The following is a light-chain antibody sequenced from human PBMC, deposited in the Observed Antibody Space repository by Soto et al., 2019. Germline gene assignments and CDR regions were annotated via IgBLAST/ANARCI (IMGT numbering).Light chain of an antibody. CDR3: SSYTSSSTLDVV. V-gene: IGLV2-14*01. CDR1: SSDVGGYNY. J-gene: IGLJ2*01. CDR2: DVS. Sequence: QSVLTQPASVSGSPGQSITISCTGTSSDVGGYNYVSWYQQHPGKAPKLMIYDVSKRPSGVSNRFSGSKSGNTASLTISGLQAEDEADYYCSSYTSSSTLDVVFGGGTKLTV.